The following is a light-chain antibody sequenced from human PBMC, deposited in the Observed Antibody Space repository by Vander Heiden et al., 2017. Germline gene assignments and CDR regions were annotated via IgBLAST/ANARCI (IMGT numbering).Light chain of an antibody. CDR1: SSNIGAGYD. CDR3: QSYNSSLSGVV. J-gene: IGLJ2*01. V-gene: IGLV1-40*01. CDR2: SNN. Sequence: QSVLTQPPSVSGAPGQRVTIPCTGSSSNIGAGYDVHWYQQFPGTAPKLLIYSNNNRPSGVPNRFSGSKSGTSASLAITGLQAEDEADYYCQSYNSSLSGVVFGGGTKLTVL.